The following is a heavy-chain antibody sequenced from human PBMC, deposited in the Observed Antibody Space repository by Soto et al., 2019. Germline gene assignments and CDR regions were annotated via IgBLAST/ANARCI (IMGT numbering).Heavy chain of an antibody. V-gene: IGHV1-18*01. D-gene: IGHD6-19*01. J-gene: IGHJ4*02. Sequence: QVQLVQSGAEVKKPGASVKVSCKASGYTFTSYGISWVRQAPGQGLEWMGWINAYNGNTKYAQKLQGRVTMTPDTTTSTVYMRLRSLRSDDTAGYCCGIDLAVALIDYWGQGTLVTVSS. CDR1: GYTFTSYG. CDR2: INAYNGNT. CDR3: GIDLAVALIDY.